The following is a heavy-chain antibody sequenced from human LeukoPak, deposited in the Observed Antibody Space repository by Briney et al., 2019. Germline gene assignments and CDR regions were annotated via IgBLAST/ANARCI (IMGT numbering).Heavy chain of an antibody. J-gene: IGHJ4*02. D-gene: IGHD6-6*01. Sequence: PGRSLRLSCAASGFTFSSYPMHWVRQAPGKGLEWVAVIGYDGVNKFYTDSVKGRFTISRDDSKNTLYLQMNSLRAEDTALYYCARAYSSSPRAFDYWGQGTLVTVSS. V-gene: IGHV3-30*04. CDR1: GFTFSSYP. CDR3: ARAYSSSPRAFDY. CDR2: IGYDGVNK.